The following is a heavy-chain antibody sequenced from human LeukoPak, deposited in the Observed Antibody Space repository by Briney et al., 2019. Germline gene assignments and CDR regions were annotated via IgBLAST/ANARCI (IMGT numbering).Heavy chain of an antibody. CDR2: ISAYNGDT. J-gene: IGHJ4*02. V-gene: IGHV1-18*01. D-gene: IGHD6-19*01. CDR3: ARDPSNTSGWYIYFDY. Sequence: GASVKVSCKASGYTFTSYGISWVRQAPGQGLEWMGWISAYNGDTKYAQKFQGRVTMTTDTSTSTAYMELRSLRSDDTAVYYCARDPSNTSGWYIYFDYWGQGTLVTVSS. CDR1: GYTFTSYG.